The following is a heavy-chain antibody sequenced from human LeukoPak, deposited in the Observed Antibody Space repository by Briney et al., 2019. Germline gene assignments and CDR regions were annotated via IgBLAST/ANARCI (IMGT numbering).Heavy chain of an antibody. D-gene: IGHD5-18*01. J-gene: IGHJ4*02. V-gene: IGHV3-23*01. CDR3: AKLAPVDTAMVNYFDY. Sequence: GGSLRLSCAASGFTFSSYAMSGVRQAPGKGLEWVSAISGSGGSTYYADSVKGRFTISRDNSKNTLYLQMNSLRAEDTAVYYCAKLAPVDTAMVNYFDYWGQGTLVTVSS. CDR1: GFTFSSYA. CDR2: ISGSGGST.